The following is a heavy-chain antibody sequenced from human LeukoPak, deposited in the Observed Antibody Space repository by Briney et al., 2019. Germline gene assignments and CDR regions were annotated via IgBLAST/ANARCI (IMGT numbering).Heavy chain of an antibody. Sequence: GGSLRLSCVASGFPFSSYWMTWVRQAPGKGLEWVANIKQDGSKKSYVDSVKGRFTISRDNAKNSLYLQMNSLRDEDTAVYYCEGHNYGGPFDYWGLGTVVTVSS. CDR2: IKQDGSKK. V-gene: IGHV3-7*01. CDR1: GFPFSSYW. D-gene: IGHD4/OR15-4a*01. CDR3: EGHNYGGPFDY. J-gene: IGHJ4*02.